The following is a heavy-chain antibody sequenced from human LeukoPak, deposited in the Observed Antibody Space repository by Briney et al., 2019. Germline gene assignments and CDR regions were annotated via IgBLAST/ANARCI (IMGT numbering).Heavy chain of an antibody. V-gene: IGHV3-30-3*01. CDR2: ISYDGSNK. CDR3: ARDLGGSCSDY. CDR1: GFTFSSYA. J-gene: IGHJ4*02. Sequence: GRSLRLSCAASGFTFSSYAMHWVRQAPGKGLEWVAVISYDGSNKYYADSVKGRFTISRDNSKNTLYLQMNSLRAEDTAVYYCARDLGGSCSDYWGQGTLVTVSS. D-gene: IGHD2-15*01.